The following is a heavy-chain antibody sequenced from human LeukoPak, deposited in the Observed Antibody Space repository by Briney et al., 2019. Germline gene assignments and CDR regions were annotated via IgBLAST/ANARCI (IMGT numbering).Heavy chain of an antibody. CDR2: IIPILGIA. CDR3: ARGVQAHPTDYYYYYYMDV. CDR1: GGTFSSYA. V-gene: IGHV1-69*04. D-gene: IGHD1-1*01. J-gene: IGHJ6*03. Sequence: SVKVSCKASGGTFSSYAISWVRQAPGQGLEWMGRIIPILGIANYAQKFQGRVTITADKSTSTAYMELSSLRSEDTAVYYCARGVQAHPTDYYYYYYMDVWGKGTTVTVSS.